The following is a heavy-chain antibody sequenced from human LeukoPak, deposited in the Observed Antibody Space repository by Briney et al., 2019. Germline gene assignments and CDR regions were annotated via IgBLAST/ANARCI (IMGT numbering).Heavy chain of an antibody. CDR2: IGVTGDT. D-gene: IGHD2-15*01. J-gene: IGHJ2*01. V-gene: IGHV3-13*01. CDR3: TKEFCGSRAACAGGSCYDF. Sequence: GGSLRLSCAASGFTFSKDDFHWVRQAPGKGLEWVAAIGVTGDTYYADSVKRRFTISREDAANSLYLQMRSLGAGDTALYYCTKEFCGSRAACAGGSCYDFWGRGALVTLSS. CDR1: GFTFSKDD.